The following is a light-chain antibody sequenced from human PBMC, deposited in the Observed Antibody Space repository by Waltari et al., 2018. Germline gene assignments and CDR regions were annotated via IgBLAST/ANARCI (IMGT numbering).Light chain of an antibody. CDR2: SNE. CDR3: AAWDDSLNGVV. J-gene: IGLJ2*01. V-gene: IGLV1-44*01. Sequence: QSVLTHSPSASGTPGQRVTVSCSGSSSNIGSNAVNWYRQLPGTAPKLLIFSNEQRPSGGPDRFSGSKSGTSASLAISGLQSEDEADYYCAAWDDSLNGVVFGGGTKLTVL. CDR1: SSNIGSNA.